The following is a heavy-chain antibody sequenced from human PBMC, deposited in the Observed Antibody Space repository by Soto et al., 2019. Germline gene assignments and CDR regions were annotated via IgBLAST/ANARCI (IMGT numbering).Heavy chain of an antibody. CDR3: TRGPRSTSTGTGAF. CDR2: INDDGSST. D-gene: IGHD1-1*01. J-gene: IGHJ4*02. V-gene: IGHV3-74*01. CDR1: GFTFSMYW. Sequence: GGSLRLSCAASGFTFSMYWMHWVRQVPGKGPEWVSRINDDGSSTNYADSVKGRFTTSRDNAKNTLYLQMNDLRAEDTAVYYCTRGPRSTSTGTGAFWGQGTLVTVSS.